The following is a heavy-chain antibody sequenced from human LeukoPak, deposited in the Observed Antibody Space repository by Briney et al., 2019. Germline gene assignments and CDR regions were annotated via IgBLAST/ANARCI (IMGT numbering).Heavy chain of an antibody. CDR3: AKERGYCSGGSCRYYFDY. D-gene: IGHD2-15*01. V-gene: IGHV3-9*01. J-gene: IGHJ4*02. CDR1: GFTFDDYA. Sequence: GGSLRLSCAASGFTFDDYAMHWVRQAPGKGLEWVSGISWNSGSIGYADSVKGRFTISRDNAKNSLYLQMNSLRAEDTALYYCAKERGYCSGGSCRYYFDYWGQGTLVTVSS. CDR2: ISWNSGSI.